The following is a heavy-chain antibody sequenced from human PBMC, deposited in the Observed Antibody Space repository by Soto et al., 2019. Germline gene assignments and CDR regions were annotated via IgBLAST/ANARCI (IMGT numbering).Heavy chain of an antibody. CDR2: MWYDGSNK. Sequence: QVQLVESGGGVVQPGRSLRLSCAASGFTFSSYGMHWVRQAPGKGLEWVAVMWYDGSNKYYADSVKGRFTISRDNSKNTLYLQMNSLRAEDTAVYYCARELWFGELFLDYYYYGMDVWGQGTTVTVSS. J-gene: IGHJ6*02. CDR3: ARELWFGELFLDYYYYGMDV. CDR1: GFTFSSYG. V-gene: IGHV3-33*01. D-gene: IGHD3-10*01.